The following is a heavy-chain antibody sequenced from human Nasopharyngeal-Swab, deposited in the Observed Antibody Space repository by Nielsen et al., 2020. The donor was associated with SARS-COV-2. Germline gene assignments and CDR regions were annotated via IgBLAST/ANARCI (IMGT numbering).Heavy chain of an antibody. Sequence: WIRQPPGKGLEWIGEINHSGSTNYNPSLKSRVTISVDTSKNQFSLKLSSVTAADTAVYYCARGLSSGSFDYWGQGTLVTVSS. V-gene: IGHV4-34*01. D-gene: IGHD6-19*01. CDR3: ARGLSSGSFDY. J-gene: IGHJ4*02. CDR2: INHSGST.